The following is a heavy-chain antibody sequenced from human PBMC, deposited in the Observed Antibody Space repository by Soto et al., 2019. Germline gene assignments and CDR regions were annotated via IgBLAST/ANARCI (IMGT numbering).Heavy chain of an antibody. J-gene: IGHJ6*02. CDR2: ISAYNGNT. CDR3: ARLGRSPSYYYYGMDV. Sequence: EASVKVSCKASGYTFTSYGISWVRQAPGQGLEWMGWISAYNGNTNYAQKLQGRVTMTTDTSTSTAYMELRSLRSDDTAVYYCARLGRSPSYYYYGMDVWGQGTTVTVSS. V-gene: IGHV1-18*01. CDR1: GYTFTSYG. D-gene: IGHD7-27*01.